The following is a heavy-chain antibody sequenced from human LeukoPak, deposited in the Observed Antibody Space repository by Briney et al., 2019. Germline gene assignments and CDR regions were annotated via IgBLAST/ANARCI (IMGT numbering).Heavy chain of an antibody. Sequence: PSETLSLTCTVSGGSISTYYWSWIRQPPGKGLEWIGYIYYRGNTNYNPSLQSRVSISVDTSKNQFSLKPTSVTAADTAVYYCARSISGSDVGTWQYWGPGILVTVSS. V-gene: IGHV4-59*08. CDR2: IYYRGNT. J-gene: IGHJ4*02. CDR1: GGSISTYY. D-gene: IGHD1-1*01. CDR3: ARSISGSDVGTWQY.